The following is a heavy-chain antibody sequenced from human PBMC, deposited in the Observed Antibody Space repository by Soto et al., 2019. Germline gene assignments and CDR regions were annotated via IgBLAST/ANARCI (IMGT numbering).Heavy chain of an antibody. Sequence: GGSLRLSCAVSGFPFSFYGFHWVRQSPGKGLEWLGVIVSDGSAIYHADSLEGRFFISRGNSKDILYLQMNSLRVEDTAVYYCARDDAFDNENGFDMRGQGTMVTVSS. CDR2: IVSDGSAI. CDR3: ARDDAFDNENGFDM. D-gene: IGHD3-3*02. CDR1: GFPFSFYG. V-gene: IGHV3-33*01. J-gene: IGHJ3*02.